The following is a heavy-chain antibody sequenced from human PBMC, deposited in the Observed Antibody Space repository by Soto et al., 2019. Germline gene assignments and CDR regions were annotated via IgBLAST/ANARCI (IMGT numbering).Heavy chain of an antibody. V-gene: IGHV1-18*01. Sequence: QVQLVQSGAEVKKPGASVKVSCKASGYTFTSYGISWVRQAPGQGLEWIGWISAYNGNTNYAQKLQGRVTMTTDTSTSTAYMELRSLRSDDTAVYYCARDQNAIVVVPAALGFDYWGQGTLVTVSS. CDR2: ISAYNGNT. D-gene: IGHD2-2*01. J-gene: IGHJ4*02. CDR3: ARDQNAIVVVPAALGFDY. CDR1: GYTFTSYG.